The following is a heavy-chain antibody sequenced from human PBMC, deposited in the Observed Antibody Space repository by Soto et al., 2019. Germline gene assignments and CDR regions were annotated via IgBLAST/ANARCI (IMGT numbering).Heavy chain of an antibody. D-gene: IGHD3-10*01. V-gene: IGHV4-59*01. CDR1: GITTTLYY. CDR3: AKEHCGSFDF. Sequence: QVHLQESGPGLVQPSETLSLTCTVSGITTTLYYWNWMRQSPGRGLEWIGSISYTGSTSYNPSLKGRVTVSRDTSKSQFSLKLSSVTAADTAIYYCAKEHCGSFDFWGQGALVTVSS. CDR2: ISYTGST. J-gene: IGHJ4*02.